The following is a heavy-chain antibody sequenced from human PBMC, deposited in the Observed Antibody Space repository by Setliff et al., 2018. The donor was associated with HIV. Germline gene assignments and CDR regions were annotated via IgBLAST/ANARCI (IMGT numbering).Heavy chain of an antibody. J-gene: IGHJ4*02. V-gene: IGHV4-61*09. Sequence: PSETLSLTCTVSGGSISSGSYYWSWIRRPAGEGLEWIGHIHTSGSTKYNPPLKSRVTISADTSKNQFSLNLSSVTAAETAVYYCARVGYHGSGRYSFDYWGQGTLVTVSS. CDR2: IHTSGST. CDR1: GGSISSGSYY. D-gene: IGHD3-10*01. CDR3: ARVGYHGSGRYSFDY.